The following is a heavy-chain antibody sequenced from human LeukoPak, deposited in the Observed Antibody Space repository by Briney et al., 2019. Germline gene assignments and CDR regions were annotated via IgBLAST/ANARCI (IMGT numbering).Heavy chain of an antibody. D-gene: IGHD4/OR15-4a*01. J-gene: IGHJ6*02. Sequence: SETLSLTCTVSGGSISTYYWSWIRQFPGKGLEWIGYIYFSGATNYNPSLKSRVTISVDTSKNQFSLKLSSVTAADTAVYYCAREDPQTKVPEGLDVWGQGTTVTVSS. CDR2: IYFSGAT. CDR1: GGSISTYY. CDR3: AREDPQTKVPEGLDV. V-gene: IGHV4-59*01.